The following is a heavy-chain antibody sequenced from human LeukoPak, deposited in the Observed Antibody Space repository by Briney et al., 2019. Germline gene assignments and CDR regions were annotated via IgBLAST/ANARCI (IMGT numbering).Heavy chain of an antibody. CDR1: GFTFSSYA. CDR3: AKAKTMTHDAFDI. Sequence: GSLRLSCAASGFTFSSYAMSCVRQAPGKGLEWVSAISGSGGNTYYADSVKGRFTISRDNSRNTLYLQMNSLRAEDTAVYYCAKAKTMTHDAFDIWGQGTMVTVSS. CDR2: ISGSGGNT. V-gene: IGHV3-23*01. D-gene: IGHD3-22*01. J-gene: IGHJ3*02.